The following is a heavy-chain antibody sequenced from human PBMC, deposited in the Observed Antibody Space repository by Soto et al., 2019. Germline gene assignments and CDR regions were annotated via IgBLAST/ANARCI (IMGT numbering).Heavy chain of an antibody. V-gene: IGHV3-30*18. D-gene: IGHD3-22*01. CDR3: AKDPPLYDSSGYFDY. J-gene: IGHJ4*02. Sequence: GGSLRLSCAASGFTFSSYGMHWVRQAPGKGLEWVAVISYDGSNKYYADSVKGRFTISRDNSKNTLYLQMNSLRAEDTAVYYCAKDPPLYDSSGYFDYWGQGTLVTVSS. CDR2: ISYDGSNK. CDR1: GFTFSSYG.